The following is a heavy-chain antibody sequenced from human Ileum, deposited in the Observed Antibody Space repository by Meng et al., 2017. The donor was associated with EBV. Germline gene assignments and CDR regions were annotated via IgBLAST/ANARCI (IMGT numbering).Heavy chain of an antibody. D-gene: IGHD3-22*01. Sequence: QVEIHQWGAGMLKPSRTLSLTCAGYGGFFSGYYWSWIRQSPGKGLEWIGEINHSGSTNYNPSLKSRVTISVDTSKNQFSLKLTSVTAADTAVYYCAREARSSGYHPGIGPWGQGTLVTVS. V-gene: IGHV4-34*01. CDR1: GGFFSGYY. J-gene: IGHJ5*02. CDR2: INHSGST. CDR3: AREARSSGYHPGIGP.